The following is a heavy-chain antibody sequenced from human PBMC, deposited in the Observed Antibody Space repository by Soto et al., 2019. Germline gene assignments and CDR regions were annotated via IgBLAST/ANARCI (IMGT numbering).Heavy chain of an antibody. D-gene: IGHD5-12*01. J-gene: IGHJ6*02. V-gene: IGHV1-46*01. CDR2: INPSGGST. CDR1: GYTFTSYY. Sequence: ASVKVSCKASGYTFTSYYMHWVRQAPGQGLEWMGIINPSGGSTTYAQEFQGRVTMTRDTSTSTVYMELSSLRSEDTAVYYCARGDIVAIFGMDVWGQGTTVTVSS. CDR3: ARGDIVAIFGMDV.